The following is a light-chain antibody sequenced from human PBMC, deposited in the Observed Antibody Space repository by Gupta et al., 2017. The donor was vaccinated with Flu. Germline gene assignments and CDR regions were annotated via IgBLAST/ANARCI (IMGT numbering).Light chain of an antibody. V-gene: IGKV3-20*01. J-gene: IGKJ1*01. CDR3: QQYGSSPST. CDR1: QSVSSSY. Sequence: IVLTQSPGTLSLSPGERDTLSCRASQSVSSSYLAWYQQKPGQAPRLLIYGASSRATGIPDRFSGSGSGTDFTLTISRLEPEDFAVYYCQQYGSSPSTFGQGTKVEIK. CDR2: GAS.